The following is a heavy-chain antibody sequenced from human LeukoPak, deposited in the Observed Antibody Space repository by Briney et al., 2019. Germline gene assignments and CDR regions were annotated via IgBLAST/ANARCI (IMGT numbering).Heavy chain of an antibody. CDR1: GFTFSSYA. V-gene: IGHV3-23*01. CDR2: ISGSGGST. Sequence: GGSLRLSCAASGFTFSSYAMSWVRQAPGKGLEWVSAISGSGGSTYYADSVKGRFTISRDNSKNTLYLQMNSLRAEDTAVYYCARGLADSSGYTPNYWGQGTLVTVSS. J-gene: IGHJ4*02. D-gene: IGHD3-22*01. CDR3: ARGLADSSGYTPNY.